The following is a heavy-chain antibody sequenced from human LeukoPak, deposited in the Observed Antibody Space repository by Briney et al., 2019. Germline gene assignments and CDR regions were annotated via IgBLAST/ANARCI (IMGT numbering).Heavy chain of an antibody. CDR2: ISVYNGNT. J-gene: IGHJ4*02. V-gene: IGHV1-18*01. CDR3: ARDTPSRRDGYDFDY. Sequence: ASVTVSFKGSGYTFTSYGISWVRQAPGQGREWMGWISVYNGNTNYAQELQGRVTMTTDTSTSAAYMELRSLRSDDTAVYYCARDTPSRRDGYDFDYWGQGTLVTVSS. CDR1: GYTFTSYG. D-gene: IGHD5-24*01.